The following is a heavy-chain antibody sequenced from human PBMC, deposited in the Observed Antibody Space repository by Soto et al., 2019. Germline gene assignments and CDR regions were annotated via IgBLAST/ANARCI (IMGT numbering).Heavy chain of an antibody. J-gene: IGHJ5*02. CDR2: FDPEDGET. V-gene: IGHV1-24*01. D-gene: IGHD3-10*01. CDR3: AARGLLWFGELQNWFDP. CDR1: GYTLTELS. Sequence: ASVKVSCKVSGYTLTELSMHWVRQAPGKGLEWMGGFDPEDGETIYAQKFQGRVTMTEDTSTDTAYMELSSLRSEDTAVYYCAARGLLWFGELQNWFDPWGQGTLVTVSS.